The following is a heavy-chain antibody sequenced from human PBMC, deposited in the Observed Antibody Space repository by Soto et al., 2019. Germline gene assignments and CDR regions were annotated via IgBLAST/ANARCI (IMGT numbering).Heavy chain of an antibody. CDR2: ISYDGSNK. V-gene: IGHV3-30-3*01. Sequence: GGSLRLSCAASGFTFSSYAMHWVRQAPGKGLEWVAVISYDGSNKYYADSVKGRFTISRDNSKNTLYLQMNSLRAEDTAVYYCARDQGYDFWSGLTFDYWGQGTPVTVYS. D-gene: IGHD3-3*01. CDR1: GFTFSSYA. J-gene: IGHJ4*02. CDR3: ARDQGYDFWSGLTFDY.